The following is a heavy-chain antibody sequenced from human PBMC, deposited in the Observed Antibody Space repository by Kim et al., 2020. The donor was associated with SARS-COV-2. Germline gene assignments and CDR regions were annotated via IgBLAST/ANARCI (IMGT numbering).Heavy chain of an antibody. Sequence: GGSLRLSCTASGSTFSSHGMHWVRQAPGKGLEWLAVIWYDGSKENYADSVRGRFTSFRDNSRNTVYLQMNSLRAEDTAVYFCARYYGDFHSRYYWDQGTL. J-gene: IGHJ4*02. CDR2: IWYDGSKE. CDR1: GSTFSSHG. CDR3: ARYYGDFHSRYY. V-gene: IGHV3-33*01. D-gene: IGHD2-21*02.